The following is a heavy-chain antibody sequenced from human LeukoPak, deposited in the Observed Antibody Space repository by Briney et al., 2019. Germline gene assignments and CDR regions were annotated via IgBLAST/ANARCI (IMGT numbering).Heavy chain of an antibody. Sequence: SQTLSLTCTVSGGSISSGRYYWSWIRQPAGKGLEWIGRIYTSGSTNYNPSLKSRVTISVDTSKNQFSLKLSSVTAADTAVYYCARESDDYVWGSYYMNYWGQGTLVTVSS. CDR2: IYTSGST. V-gene: IGHV4-61*02. J-gene: IGHJ4*02. CDR3: ARESDDYVWGSYYMNY. CDR1: GGSISSGRYY. D-gene: IGHD3-16*01.